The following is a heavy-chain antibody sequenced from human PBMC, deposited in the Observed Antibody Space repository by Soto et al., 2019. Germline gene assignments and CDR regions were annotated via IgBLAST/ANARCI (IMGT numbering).Heavy chain of an antibody. CDR1: GGSISSGGYS. D-gene: IGHD1-7*01. V-gene: IGHV4-30-2*01. J-gene: IGHJ4*02. Sequence: SETLSLTCAVSGGSISSGGYSWSWIRQPPGKGLEWIGYTYHSGSTYYNPSLKSRVTISVDRSKNQFSLKLSSVTAADTAVYYCARSPLRYNWNYGGGSEFDYWGQGTLVTVSS. CDR3: ARSPLRYNWNYGGGSEFDY. CDR2: TYHSGST.